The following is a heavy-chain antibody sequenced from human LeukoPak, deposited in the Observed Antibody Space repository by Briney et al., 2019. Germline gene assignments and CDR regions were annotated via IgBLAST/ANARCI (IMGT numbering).Heavy chain of an antibody. Sequence: GGSLRLSCATSGFTFSTFWMHWVRQAPGKGLVWVSRIGSDGSNTNYADSVKGRFTISRDNAKNSLYLQMNSLRVEDTALYYCARERFHGSGAPRYDFWGQGTLVTVSS. CDR3: ARERFHGSGAPRYDF. J-gene: IGHJ4*02. CDR1: GFTFSTFW. CDR2: IGSDGSNT. V-gene: IGHV3-74*01. D-gene: IGHD3-10*01.